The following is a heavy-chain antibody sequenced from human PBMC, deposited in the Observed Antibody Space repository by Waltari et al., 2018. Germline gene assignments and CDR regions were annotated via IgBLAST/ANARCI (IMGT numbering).Heavy chain of an antibody. CDR2: IYQDGTVT. J-gene: IGHJ6*02. V-gene: IGHV3-7*01. CDR1: GFTFSRFW. CDR3: VRDDDGGMGAV. Sequence: EVQLVESGGGLVQPGGSLRLSCAASGFTFSRFWMSWVRQAPGKGLEWVANIYQDGTVTNYVDSVKGRFTTSRDNARNSLYPQMNSLRVDDTAVYYCVRDDDGGMGAVWGQGTTVTVSS. D-gene: IGHD3-16*01.